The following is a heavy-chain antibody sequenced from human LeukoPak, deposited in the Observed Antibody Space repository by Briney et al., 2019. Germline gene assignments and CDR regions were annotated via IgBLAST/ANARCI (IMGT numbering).Heavy chain of an antibody. CDR2: IYYSGST. CDR3: ARGYTAMVTNWFDP. Sequence: PSQTLSLTCTVSGGSISRGDYYWNWIRQPPGKGLEWIGYIYYSGSTYYNPSLKSRVTISVDTSKNQFSLKLSSVTAADTAVFYCARGYTAMVTNWFDPWGQGTLVTVSS. CDR1: GGSISRGDYY. V-gene: IGHV4-30-4*08. J-gene: IGHJ5*02. D-gene: IGHD5-18*01.